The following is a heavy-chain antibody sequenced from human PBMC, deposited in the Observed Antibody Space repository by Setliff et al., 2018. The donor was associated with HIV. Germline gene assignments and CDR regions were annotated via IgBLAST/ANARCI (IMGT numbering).Heavy chain of an antibody. CDR3: ARSALWFGEADWYFDL. Sequence: PSETLSLTCVVSGYSISSSYWWGWIRQPPGKGLEWIGWIGYIYKGGSTYYNPSLKSRVTTSEDTSKNQFSLKLRSVTAVDTAVYYCARSALWFGEADWYFDLWGRGTLVTVSS. D-gene: IGHD3-10*01. J-gene: IGHJ2*01. CDR2: IYKGGST. V-gene: IGHV4-28*01. CDR1: GYSISSSYW.